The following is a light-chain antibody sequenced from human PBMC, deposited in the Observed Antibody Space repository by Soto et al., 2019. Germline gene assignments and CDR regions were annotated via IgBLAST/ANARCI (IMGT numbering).Light chain of an antibody. V-gene: IGLV2-14*03. CDR3: VSYTNPGTYV. CDR1: SRDVTDSDS. J-gene: IGLJ1*01. Sequence: QSALTQPASVSGSPGQSVTISCAGASRDVTDSDSVSWYQHRPGEAPELKILDFTYRPSGVSDRFSGSLSANTASLTISGLQVEDEGDYYCVSYTNPGTYVFGPGTKATVL. CDR2: DFT.